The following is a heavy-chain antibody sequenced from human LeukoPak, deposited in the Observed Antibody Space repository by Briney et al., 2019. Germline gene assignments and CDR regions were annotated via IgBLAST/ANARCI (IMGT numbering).Heavy chain of an antibody. J-gene: IGHJ4*02. D-gene: IGHD2-21*02. CDR1: GFTVSSNY. CDR2: IYSGGST. V-gene: IGHV3-66*02. Sequence: GGSLRLSCAASGFTVSSNYMSWVRQAPGKGLEWVSVIYSGGSTYYADSVKGRFTISRDNSKNTLYLQMNSLRAEDTAVYYCAKEVHRVVTAYDTFDYWGQGTLVTVSS. CDR3: AKEVHRVVTAYDTFDY.